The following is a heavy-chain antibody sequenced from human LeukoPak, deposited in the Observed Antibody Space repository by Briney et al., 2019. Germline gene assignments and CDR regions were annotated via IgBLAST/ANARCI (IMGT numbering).Heavy chain of an antibody. CDR3: ARARAGYSSGWWLDY. J-gene: IGHJ4*02. Sequence: PGGSLRLSCAASGFTFSSYGMHWVRQAPGKGLEWVAVISYDGSNKYYADSVKGRFTISRDNSKNTLYLQMNSLRAEDTAVYYCARARAGYSSGWWLDYWGQGTLVTVSS. CDR1: GFTFSSYG. D-gene: IGHD6-19*01. V-gene: IGHV3-30*03. CDR2: ISYDGSNK.